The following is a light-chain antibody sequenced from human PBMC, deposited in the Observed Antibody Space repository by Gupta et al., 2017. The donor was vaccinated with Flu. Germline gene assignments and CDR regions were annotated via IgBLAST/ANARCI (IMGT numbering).Light chain of an antibody. CDR2: EVS. CDR1: SSAVGGYNY. J-gene: IGLJ3*02. CDR3: SSYTSSSTLVV. V-gene: IGLV2-14*01. Sequence: QSALTQPAYLSASPGQSSPICCTRTSSAVGGYNYVSWYQQHPGKAPKLMIYEVSNRPSGVANRFSGPKSGNTASLTISGLQAEDEADYYCSSYTSSSTLVVFGGGTKLTVL.